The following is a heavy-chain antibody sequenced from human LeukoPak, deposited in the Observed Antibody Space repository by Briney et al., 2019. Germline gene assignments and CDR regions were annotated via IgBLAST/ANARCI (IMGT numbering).Heavy chain of an antibody. D-gene: IGHD1-26*01. V-gene: IGHV1-3*01. Sequence: ASVKVSCKPSGYTFASYAVHWVRQAPGQSLEWMGWVNAGNGNTKYSPKFQGRVTISRDTSANTAYMELTKLSSEDTAVYYCARSIVGANSESYWGQGTLVTVSS. CDR3: ARSIVGANSESY. CDR1: GYTFASYA. J-gene: IGHJ4*02. CDR2: VNAGNGNT.